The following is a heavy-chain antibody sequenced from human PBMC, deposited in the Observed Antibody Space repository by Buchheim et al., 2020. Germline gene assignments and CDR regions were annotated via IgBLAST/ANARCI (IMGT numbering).Heavy chain of an antibody. CDR1: GFTFSSYA. CDR3: ARDRVLRFLEWLLYRYTGGFDY. V-gene: IGHV3-30-3*01. Sequence: QVQLVESGGGVVQPGRSLRLSCAASGFTFSSYAMHWVRQAPGKGLEWVAVISYDGSNKYYADSVKGRFTISRDTSKNTLYLQMNSLRAEDTAVYYCARDRVLRFLEWLLYRYTGGFDYWGQGTL. J-gene: IGHJ4*02. CDR2: ISYDGSNK. D-gene: IGHD3-3*01.